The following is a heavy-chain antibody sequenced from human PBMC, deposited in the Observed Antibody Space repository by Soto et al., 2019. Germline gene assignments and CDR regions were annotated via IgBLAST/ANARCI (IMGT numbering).Heavy chain of an antibody. CDR1: GFTFSSYG. V-gene: IGHV3-30*18. CDR2: ISYDGSNK. Sequence: GGSLRLSCAASGFTFSSYGMHWVRQAPGKGLEWVAVISYDGSNKYYADSVKGRFTISRDNSKNTLYLQMNSLRAEDTAVYYCAKLDWRNDYWGQGTLVTVSS. D-gene: IGHD1-1*01. CDR3: AKLDWRNDY. J-gene: IGHJ4*02.